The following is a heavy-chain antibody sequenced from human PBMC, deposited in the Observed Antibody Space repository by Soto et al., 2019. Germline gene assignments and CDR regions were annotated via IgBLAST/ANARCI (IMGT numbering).Heavy chain of an antibody. V-gene: IGHV3-11*01. CDR1: GFTFRDYY. CDR3: TRRDSGAFDV. J-gene: IGHJ3*01. CDR2: ISHSGKTI. Sequence: GGSLRLSCATSGFTFRDYYFSWIRQAPGKGLEWISYISHSGKTIYYADSVKGRFTISRDDAKNTLYLQMNSLRAEDTAMYYCTRRDSGAFDVWGHGTMVTVSS.